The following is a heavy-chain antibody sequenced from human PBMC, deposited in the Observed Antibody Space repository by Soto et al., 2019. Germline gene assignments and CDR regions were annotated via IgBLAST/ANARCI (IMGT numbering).Heavy chain of an antibody. CDR3: VKASTARRILRFLEWLEIGFDY. D-gene: IGHD3-3*01. V-gene: IGHV3-21*04. CDR1: GFTFSSYS. J-gene: IGHJ4*02. Sequence: PGGSLRLSCAASGFTFSSYSMNWVRQAPGKGLEWVSSISSSSSCTYYADSVKGRFTISRDNSKNTLYLQMNSLRAEDTAVYYCVKASTARRILRFLEWLEIGFDYWGQGTLVTVSS. CDR2: ISSSSSCT.